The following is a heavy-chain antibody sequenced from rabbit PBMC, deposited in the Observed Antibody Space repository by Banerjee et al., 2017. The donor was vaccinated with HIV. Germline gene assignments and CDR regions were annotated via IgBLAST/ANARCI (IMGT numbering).Heavy chain of an antibody. D-gene: IGHD3-3*01. J-gene: IGHJ3*01. CDR2: IYAGVSGST. CDR3: ARGLVAGVLDL. CDR1: GFSFSSGYD. Sequence: QSLEESGGGLVKPGASLTLTCTASGFSFSSGYDMCWVRQAPGKGLEWIACIYAGVSGSTYYASWAKGRFTISKTSSTTVTLQMTSLTAADTATYFCARGLVAGVLDLWGQGTLVTVS. V-gene: IGHV1S40*01.